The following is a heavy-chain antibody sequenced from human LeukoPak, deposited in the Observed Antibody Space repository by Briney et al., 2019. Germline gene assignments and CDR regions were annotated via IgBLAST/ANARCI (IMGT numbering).Heavy chain of an antibody. J-gene: IGHJ4*02. V-gene: IGHV1-46*01. CDR3: ATGGHVRVYDSSAYYGHY. D-gene: IGHD3-22*01. Sequence: RGASVKVSCKASGYTFTSYYMHWVRQAPGQGLEWMGIINPNRGSTSYAQKFQGRVTMTRDMSTSTVYMELSSLRSEDTAVYYCATGGHVRVYDSSAYYGHYWGQGTLVTVSS. CDR1: GYTFTSYY. CDR2: INPNRGST.